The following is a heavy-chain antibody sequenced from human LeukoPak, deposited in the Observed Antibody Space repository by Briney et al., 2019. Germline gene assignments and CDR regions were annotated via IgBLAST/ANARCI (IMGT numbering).Heavy chain of an antibody. CDR1: GYTFTSYY. CDR3: ARGADTAMVTLSFDY. V-gene: IGHV1-46*01. Sequence: ASVKVSCKASGYTFTSYYMHWVRQPPGQGIEWMGIINPSGGSTSYAQKFQGRVTMTRDMSTSKVYMELSSLRCEDTAVYYCARGADTAMVTLSFDYWGQGTLVTVSS. D-gene: IGHD5-18*01. CDR2: INPSGGST. J-gene: IGHJ4*02.